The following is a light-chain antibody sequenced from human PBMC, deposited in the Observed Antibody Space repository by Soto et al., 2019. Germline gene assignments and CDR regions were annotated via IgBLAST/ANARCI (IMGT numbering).Light chain of an antibody. Sequence: EIVMTQSPATLSVSPGERATLSCRASQYVSSNLAWYQQKPGQAPRLLIYGASTRATGIPARFSGSGSGTEFTLTISSLQSEDIAVYYCQQYNNWPPYTFGQGIKLEIK. CDR2: GAS. CDR1: QYVSSN. V-gene: IGKV3-15*01. J-gene: IGKJ2*01. CDR3: QQYNNWPPYT.